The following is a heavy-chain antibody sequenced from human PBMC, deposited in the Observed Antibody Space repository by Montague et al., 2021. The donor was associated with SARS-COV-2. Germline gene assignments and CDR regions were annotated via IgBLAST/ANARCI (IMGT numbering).Heavy chain of an antibody. Sequence: SLRLSCAASGFTFTSYSMNWVRQAPGKGLEALSVISFDGSYKYYADSVKGRFTIFRDNSRNTLYLQMNSLRPEDTAVYYCARDLLRHKGGFDSWGQGTLVTVSS. J-gene: IGHJ4*02. V-gene: IGHV3-30-3*01. CDR2: ISFDGSYK. D-gene: IGHD2/OR15-2a*01. CDR3: ARDLLRHKGGFDS. CDR1: GFTFTSYS.